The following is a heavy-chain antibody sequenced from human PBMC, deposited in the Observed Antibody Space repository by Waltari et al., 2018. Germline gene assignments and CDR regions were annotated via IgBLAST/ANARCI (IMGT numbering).Heavy chain of an antibody. CDR3: ARSALGGGYYYFQH. CDR1: GGSFSGYY. D-gene: IGHD3-3*01. V-gene: IGHV4-34*01. J-gene: IGHJ1*01. CDR2: INHSGST. Sequence: QVQLQQWGAGLLKPSETLSLTCAVYGGSFSGYYWSWIRQPPGKGLEWIGEINHSGSTNYHPSLKSRVTISVDTSKNQFSLKLSSVTAADTAVYYCARSALGGGYYYFQHWGQGTLVTVSS.